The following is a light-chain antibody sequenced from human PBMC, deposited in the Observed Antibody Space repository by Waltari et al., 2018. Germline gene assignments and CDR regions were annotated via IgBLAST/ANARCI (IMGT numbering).Light chain of an antibody. Sequence: EIVLTQSPATLSLSPGERATLPCRASQSVSSDLAWYQQKPGQAPRLLIYDASNRATGIPARFSGSGSGTDFTVTISSLEPEDFAVYYCQQRSNWLWTFGQGTKVEIK. CDR3: QQRSNWLWT. J-gene: IGKJ1*01. CDR2: DAS. V-gene: IGKV3-11*01. CDR1: QSVSSD.